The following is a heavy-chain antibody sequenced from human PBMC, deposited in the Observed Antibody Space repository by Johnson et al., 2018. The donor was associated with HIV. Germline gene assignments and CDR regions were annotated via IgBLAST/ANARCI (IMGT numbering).Heavy chain of an antibody. CDR3: AKDTGGNSGNDAFDI. CDR1: GFTFSDYG. CDR2: ISYDGTNN. J-gene: IGHJ3*02. V-gene: IGHV3-30*18. Sequence: QVQLVESGGGGVQPGRSLRLSCAASGFTFSDYGMHWVRQAPGKGLEWVADISYDGTNNYYVDSVKGRFTIYRDNSKNPLYLQMNGLRTADTAVYYCAKDTGGNSGNDAFDIWGQGTLVTVSS. D-gene: IGHD4-23*01.